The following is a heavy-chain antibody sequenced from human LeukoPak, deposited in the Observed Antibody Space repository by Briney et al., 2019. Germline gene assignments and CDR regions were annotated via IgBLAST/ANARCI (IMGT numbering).Heavy chain of an antibody. J-gene: IGHJ4*02. D-gene: IGHD3-22*01. Sequence: SETLSLTCAVYGVSFSGYYWSWISQPPGKGLEWIGEINHSGSTNYNPSLKSRVTISVDTSKNQFSLKLSSVTAADTAVYYCARYYYDSSGYYLDYWGQGTLVTVSS. CDR2: INHSGST. V-gene: IGHV4-34*01. CDR3: ARYYYDSSGYYLDY. CDR1: GVSFSGYY.